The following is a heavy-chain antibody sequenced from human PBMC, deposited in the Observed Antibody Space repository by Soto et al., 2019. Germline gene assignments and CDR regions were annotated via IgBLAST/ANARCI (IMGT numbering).Heavy chain of an antibody. V-gene: IGHV3-30*18. D-gene: IGHD1-20*01. CDR1: GFAFRSYG. CDR3: AKDRLLTGSYFGY. Sequence: QVQLVESGGGVVQPGTSLRVSGAGCGFAFRSYGMHWVREAPGKGLEWVAVVSYDGSNTYYADSVKGRFTISRDNSKSTLYLQMNSLRAEDTAVYYCAKDRLLTGSYFGYWGQGTLVTVSS. CDR2: VSYDGSNT. J-gene: IGHJ4*02.